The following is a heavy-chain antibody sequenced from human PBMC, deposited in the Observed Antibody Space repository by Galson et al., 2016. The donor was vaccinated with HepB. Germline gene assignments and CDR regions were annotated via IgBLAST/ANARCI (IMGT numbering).Heavy chain of an antibody. CDR2: ISETGATT. D-gene: IGHD3-10*01. V-gene: IGHV3-23*01. Sequence: SLRLSCAASGLTFSRYTMSWVRQAPGKGLEWVSSISETGATTYYAESVKGRFTISRDNSRNTLFLQMNSLRADDTAVYYCAKFGDTVSMVYWCGPWGQGTLVTVSS. J-gene: IGHJ5*02. CDR3: AKFGDTVSMVYWCGP. CDR1: GLTFSRYT.